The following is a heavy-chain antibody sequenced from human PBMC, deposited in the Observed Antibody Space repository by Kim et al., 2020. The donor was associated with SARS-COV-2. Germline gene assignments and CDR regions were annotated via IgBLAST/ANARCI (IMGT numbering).Heavy chain of an antibody. Sequence: GGSLRLSCAASGFTFSDYYMSWIRQAPGKGLEWVSYISSSSSYTNYADSVKGRFTISRDNAKNSLYLQMNSLRAEDTAVYYCAREGKEWPPNYWGQGTLVTVSS. J-gene: IGHJ4*02. D-gene: IGHD3-3*01. CDR1: GFTFSDYY. V-gene: IGHV3-11*05. CDR3: AREGKEWPPNY. CDR2: ISSSSSYT.